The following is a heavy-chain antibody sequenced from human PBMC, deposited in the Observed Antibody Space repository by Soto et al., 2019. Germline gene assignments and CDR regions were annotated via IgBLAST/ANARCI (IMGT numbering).Heavy chain of an antibody. CDR3: XXXXXXXXXYDFDY. J-gene: IGHJ4*02. CDR1: GFDFRIYA. D-gene: IGHD1-1*01. CDR2: MIGDGTSW. Sequence: EVQLLESGGGLAQAGGSLRLSCAASGFDFRIYAMNWVRQAPGKGLEWVAVMIGDGTSWDYADSVRGRFTISRDNSKXXXXXXXXXXXXXXXXXXXXXXXXXXXXXYDFDYWGQGTLVTVSS. V-gene: IGHV3-23*01.